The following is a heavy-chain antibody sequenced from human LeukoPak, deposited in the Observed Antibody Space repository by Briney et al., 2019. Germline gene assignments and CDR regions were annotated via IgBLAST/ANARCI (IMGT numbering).Heavy chain of an antibody. V-gene: IGHV1-46*01. CDR1: GYTFTSYY. CDR2: INPSGGST. CDR3: ARDLTTEDDFDY. Sequence: ASVKVFCKASGYTFTSYYMHWVRQAPGQGLEWMGIINPSGGSTSYAQKFQGRVTMTRDTSTSTVYMELSSLRSEDTAVYYCARDLTTEDDFDYWGQGTLVTVSS. J-gene: IGHJ4*02. D-gene: IGHD3-22*01.